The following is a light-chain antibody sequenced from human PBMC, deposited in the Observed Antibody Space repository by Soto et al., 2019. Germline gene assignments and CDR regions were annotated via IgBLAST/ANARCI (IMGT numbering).Light chain of an antibody. Sequence: DIQLTQSPSSLSASVGDTVTITCRAGQTVKNYLNWYQLKPGKVPKLLIYAASSLQNGVPARFVGGASGTDFTLTIITLQPEDFATYYCQQSHSDRQTFGQGTKLEI. CDR2: AAS. V-gene: IGKV1-39*01. J-gene: IGKJ2*01. CDR1: QTVKNY. CDR3: QQSHSDRQT.